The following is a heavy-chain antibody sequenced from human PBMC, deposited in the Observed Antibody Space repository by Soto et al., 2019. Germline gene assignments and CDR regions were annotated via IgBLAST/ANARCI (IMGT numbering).Heavy chain of an antibody. V-gene: IGHV1-3*01. CDR3: ASVDPYSCSWYGGGLDY. CDR1: GYTFTSYA. D-gene: IGHD6-13*01. Sequence: QVQLVQSGAEVKKPGASVKVSCKASGYTFTSYAMHWVRQAPGQRLEWMGWINAGNGNTKYSQKFQGRVTITRDTSASTAYMELSSLRSEDTAVYYCASVDPYSCSWYGGGLDYWGQGTLVTVSS. J-gene: IGHJ4*02. CDR2: INAGNGNT.